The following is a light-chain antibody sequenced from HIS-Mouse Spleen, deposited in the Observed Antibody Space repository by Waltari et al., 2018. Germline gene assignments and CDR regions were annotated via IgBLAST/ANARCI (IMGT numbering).Light chain of an antibody. V-gene: IGLV2-23*01. CDR1: SSDVGRYNL. CDR2: EGS. CDR3: CSYAGSSTYWV. Sequence: QSALTQPASVSGSPGQSITISCTGTSSDVGRYNLVTWYQQHLGKAPKLMIYEGSKRPSGVSNRFSGSKSGNTASLTISGLQAEDEADYYCCSYAGSSTYWVFGGGTKLTVL. J-gene: IGLJ3*02.